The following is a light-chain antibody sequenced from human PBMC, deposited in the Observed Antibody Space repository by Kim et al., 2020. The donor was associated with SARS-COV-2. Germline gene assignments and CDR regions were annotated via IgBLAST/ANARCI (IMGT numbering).Light chain of an antibody. Sequence: RVTISCSGSSSNNGSNTVNWYQQLPGTAPKLLIYSNNQRPSGVPDRFSGSKSGTSASLAISGLQSEDEADYYCAAWDDSLNGLWVFGGGTQLTVL. CDR3: AAWDDSLNGLWV. CDR2: SNN. CDR1: SSNNGSNT. J-gene: IGLJ3*02. V-gene: IGLV1-44*01.